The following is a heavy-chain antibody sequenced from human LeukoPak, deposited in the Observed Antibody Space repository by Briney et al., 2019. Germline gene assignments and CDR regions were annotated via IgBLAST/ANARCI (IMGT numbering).Heavy chain of an antibody. J-gene: IGHJ5*02. CDR3: ARLLDIAVAGTNWFDP. CDR1: GGSISSYY. D-gene: IGHD6-19*01. Sequence: SETLSLTCTVSGGSISSYYWSWIRQPAGKGLEWIGRIYTSGSTNYNPSLKSRVTMSVDTSKNQFSLKLSSVTAADTAVYYCARLLDIAVAGTNWFDPWGQGTLVTVSS. V-gene: IGHV4-4*07. CDR2: IYTSGST.